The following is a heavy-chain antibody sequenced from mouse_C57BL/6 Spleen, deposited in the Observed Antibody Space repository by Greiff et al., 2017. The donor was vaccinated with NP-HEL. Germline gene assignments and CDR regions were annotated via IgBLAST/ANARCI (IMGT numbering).Heavy chain of an antibody. CDR3: ARSDGYYVGFAY. J-gene: IGHJ3*01. V-gene: IGHV1-4*01. CDR1: GYTFTSYT. CDR2: INPSSGYT. D-gene: IGHD2-3*01. Sequence: VQLQQSGAELARPGASVKMSCKASGYTFTSYTMHWVKQRPGQGLEWIGYINPSSGYTKYNQKFKDKATLTADKSSSTAYMQLSSLTSEDSAVYYCARSDGYYVGFAYWGQGTLVTVSA.